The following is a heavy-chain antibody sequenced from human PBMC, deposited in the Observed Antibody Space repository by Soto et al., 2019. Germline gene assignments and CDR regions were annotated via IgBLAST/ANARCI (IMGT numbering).Heavy chain of an antibody. V-gene: IGHV4-30-4*01. CDR2: IYYSGST. CDR1: GGSISSGDYY. CDR3: ARHYYDFWSGYQHLDY. Sequence: SETLSLTCTVSGGSISSGDYYWSWIRQPPGKGLEWIGYIYYSGSTYYNPSLKSRVTISVDTSKNQFSLKLSSVTAADTAVYYCARHYYDFWSGYQHLDYWGQGTLVTVSS. J-gene: IGHJ4*02. D-gene: IGHD3-3*01.